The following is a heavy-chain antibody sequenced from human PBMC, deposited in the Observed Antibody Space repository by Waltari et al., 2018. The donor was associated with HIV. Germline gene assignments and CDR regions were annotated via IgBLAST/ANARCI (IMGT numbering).Heavy chain of an antibody. D-gene: IGHD6-13*01. J-gene: IGHJ4*02. CDR3: ARGEYSSSFGSFIFDY. CDR2: INHSGST. CDR1: GGSFSGYY. Sequence: QVQLQQWGAGLLKPSETLSLTCAVYGGSFSGYYWSWIRQPPGKGLEWIGEINHSGSTNSSPSLRRRVTISVDTSKNQFSLKRSSVTAADTAVYYCARGEYSSSFGSFIFDYWGQGTLVTVSS. V-gene: IGHV4-34*01.